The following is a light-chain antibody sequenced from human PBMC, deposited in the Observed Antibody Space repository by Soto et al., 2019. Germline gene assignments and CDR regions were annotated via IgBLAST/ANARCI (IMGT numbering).Light chain of an antibody. J-gene: IGLJ1*01. V-gene: IGLV2-14*01. CDR1: SSDVGGYNY. CDR3: SSYTSSTTLEV. CDR2: EVS. Sequence: QSVLTQPASVSGSPGQSITISCTGTSSDVGGYNYVSWYQHHPGKAPKLMIYEVSTRPSGVSNRFSGSKSGNTASLTISGLQAEDEADYYCSSYTSSTTLEVFGTGTKLTVL.